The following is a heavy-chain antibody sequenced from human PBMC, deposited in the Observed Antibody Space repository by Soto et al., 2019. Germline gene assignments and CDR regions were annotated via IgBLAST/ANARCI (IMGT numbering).Heavy chain of an antibody. Sequence: SETLSLTCSVCGDSISSADDFWTWIRQSPGKGLEWMGYIFHSGTTYYNPSLKGRLLISIENSKNQFSLRLPSVTAADSAIYYCARGQFWSARWGQGTLVTVSS. D-gene: IGHD3-3*02. CDR1: GDSISSADDF. V-gene: IGHV4-30-4*01. CDR3: ARGQFWSAR. J-gene: IGHJ4*02. CDR2: IFHSGTT.